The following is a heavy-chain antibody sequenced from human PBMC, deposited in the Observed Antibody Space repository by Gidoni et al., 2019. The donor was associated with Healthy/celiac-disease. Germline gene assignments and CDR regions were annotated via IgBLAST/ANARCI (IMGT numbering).Heavy chain of an antibody. Sequence: EVQLVESGGGLVKPGGSLRLSCAGSGFTFSSSRMNWVRPAPGKALGWVSSISSSGSYRYYADSVKGRFTISRDNAKNSLYLQMNSLRAEDTAVYYCARDGGKAYFDYWGQGTLVTVSS. V-gene: IGHV3-21*01. CDR3: ARDGGKAYFDY. CDR1: GFTFSSSR. CDR2: ISSSGSYR. D-gene: IGHD3-16*01. J-gene: IGHJ4*02.